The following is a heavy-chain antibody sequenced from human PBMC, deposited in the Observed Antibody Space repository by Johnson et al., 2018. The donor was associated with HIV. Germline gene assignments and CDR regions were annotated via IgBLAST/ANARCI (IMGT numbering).Heavy chain of an antibody. V-gene: IGHV3-30*03. CDR2: ISYDGSNK. CDR1: GFTFSSYG. D-gene: IGHD6-13*01. J-gene: IGHJ3*02. Sequence: HVQLVESGGGVVQPGRSLRLSCAASGFTFSSYGMHWVRQAPGKGLEWVAVISYDGSNKYYADSVKGRFTISRDNSKNTLYLQMNSLRAEDTAVYYCARGLAADAFDIWGQGTMVTVSS. CDR3: ARGLAADAFDI.